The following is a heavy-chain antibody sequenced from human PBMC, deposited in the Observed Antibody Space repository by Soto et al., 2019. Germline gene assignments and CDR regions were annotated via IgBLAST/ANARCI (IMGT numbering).Heavy chain of an antibody. V-gene: IGHV3-15*05. Sequence: ELQLVESGGGLVKPGGSLRLSCAASGFSFSNGWMSWIRQAPGKGLEWVGRIKSKTDGGTTDYAAPVKGRFTISRDDSKNTLYLQMNSLKIEDTAIHYCTTDAWEWGQGTLVTVSS. J-gene: IGHJ4*02. CDR1: GFSFSNGW. CDR3: TTDAWE. D-gene: IGHD1-26*01. CDR2: IKSKTDGGTT.